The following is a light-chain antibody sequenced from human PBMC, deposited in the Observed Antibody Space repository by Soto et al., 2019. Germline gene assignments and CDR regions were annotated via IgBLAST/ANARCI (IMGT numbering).Light chain of an antibody. Sequence: DIQMTQSPSSLSASVGDRVTITCRASQGISNYLAWYQQKPGKVPKLLIYAASTLQSGVPSPFSGSGSWTDFTLTISSPQPEDVATSYCQKDNSALWTFGQGTKAEIK. CDR2: AAS. CDR3: QKDNSALWT. J-gene: IGKJ1*01. V-gene: IGKV1-27*01. CDR1: QGISNY.